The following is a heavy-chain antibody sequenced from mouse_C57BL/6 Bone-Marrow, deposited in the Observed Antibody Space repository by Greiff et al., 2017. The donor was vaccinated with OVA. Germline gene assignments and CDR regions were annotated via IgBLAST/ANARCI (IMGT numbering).Heavy chain of an antibody. Sequence: VQLHPPGAELVMPGASVKLSCKASGYPFTSYWMHWVQPRTGQGLEWLGEIDTSDSYTNYNQKFKGQSTLPVDNSSSTAYMQRSRLTSEDSVVYDSAREEEKYYGSSYGDWGQGTTRTVAA. CDR1: GYPFTSYW. D-gene: IGHD1-1*01. J-gene: IGHJ2*01. CDR3: AREEEKYYGSSYGD. V-gene: IGHV1-69*01. CDR2: IDTSDSYT.